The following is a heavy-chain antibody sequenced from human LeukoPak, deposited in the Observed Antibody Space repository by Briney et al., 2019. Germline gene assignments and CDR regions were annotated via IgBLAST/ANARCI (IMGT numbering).Heavy chain of an antibody. J-gene: IGHJ6*02. Sequence: ASVKVSCKASGYTFTGYYMHWVRQAPGQGLEWMGWINPNSGGTNYAQKFQGRVTMTRDTSISTAYMELSRLRSDDTAVYYCAIDQGEVRGIYGMDVWGQGTTVTVSS. V-gene: IGHV1-2*02. D-gene: IGHD3-10*01. CDR2: INPNSGGT. CDR3: AIDQGEVRGIYGMDV. CDR1: GYTFTGYY.